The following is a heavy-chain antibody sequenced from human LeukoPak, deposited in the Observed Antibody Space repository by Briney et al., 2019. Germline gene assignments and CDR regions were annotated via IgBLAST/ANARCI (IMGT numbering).Heavy chain of an antibody. V-gene: IGHV3-11*06. Sequence: SGGSLRLSCAASGFTFSDYYMSWIRQAPGKGLEWISYISSSSSYTNYADSVKGRFTISRDNAKNSLYLQMNSLRAEDTAVYYCARAPHYTNYGPYYYGMDVWGQGTTVTVSS. CDR2: ISSSSSYT. CDR1: GFTFSDYY. J-gene: IGHJ6*02. D-gene: IGHD4-11*01. CDR3: ARAPHYTNYGPYYYGMDV.